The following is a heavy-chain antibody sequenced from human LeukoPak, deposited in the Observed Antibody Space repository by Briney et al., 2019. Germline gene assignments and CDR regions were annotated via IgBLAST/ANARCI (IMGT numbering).Heavy chain of an antibody. J-gene: IGHJ4*02. V-gene: IGHV4-59*01. D-gene: IGHD7-27*01. CDR2: IYYSGST. CDR1: GGSISTYY. CDR3: ARQLNWAFDY. Sequence: SETLSLTCTVSGGSISTYYWSWIRQPPGKGLEWIGYIYYSGSTNYNPSLKSRVTISVDRSKNQFSLKLSSVTAADTAVYYCARQLNWAFDYWGLGTLVTVSS.